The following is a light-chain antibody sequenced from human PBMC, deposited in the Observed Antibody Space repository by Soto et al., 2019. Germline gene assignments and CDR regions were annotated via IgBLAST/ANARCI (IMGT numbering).Light chain of an antibody. CDR3: GTGDSSRNPGCL. CDR1: GSNIGNNY. J-gene: IGLJ2*01. Sequence: QSVLTQPPSVSAAPGQKVPISCSGRGSNIGNNYVSWYQQVPGTAPRLLIYENNKRPSRIPDRFSGSKSDTSATLGITGLKTWDEADYYCGTGDSSRNPGCLFGGGTQLTVL. V-gene: IGLV1-51*02. CDR2: ENN.